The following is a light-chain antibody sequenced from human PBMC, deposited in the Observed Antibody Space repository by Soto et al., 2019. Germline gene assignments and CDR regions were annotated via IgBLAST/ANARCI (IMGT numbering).Light chain of an antibody. CDR3: CSYAGSSTFV. J-gene: IGLJ1*01. CDR1: SSDVGNYDF. CDR2: EVT. Sequence: QSVLTQPASVSGSPGQSITLSCTGTSSDVGNYDFVSWYQQHPGKAPKLIIYEVTNRPSGISNRFSGSKSGNTASLTISGLQAEDEADYYCCSYAGSSTFVFGTGTKVTVL. V-gene: IGLV2-23*02.